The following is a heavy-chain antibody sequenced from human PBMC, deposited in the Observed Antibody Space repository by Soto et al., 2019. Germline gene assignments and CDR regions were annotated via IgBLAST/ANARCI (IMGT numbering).Heavy chain of an antibody. V-gene: IGHV1-18*01. J-gene: IGHJ5*02. Sequence: ASVKVSCKASGYTFTSYGISWVRQAPGQGLEWMGWISAYNGNTNYAQKLQGRVTMTTDTSTSTAYMELRSLRSDDTAVYYCARDKHDFWSGSPALPGWFDPWGQGTLVTVSS. CDR2: ISAYNGNT. CDR3: ARDKHDFWSGSPALPGWFDP. CDR1: GYTFTSYG. D-gene: IGHD3-3*01.